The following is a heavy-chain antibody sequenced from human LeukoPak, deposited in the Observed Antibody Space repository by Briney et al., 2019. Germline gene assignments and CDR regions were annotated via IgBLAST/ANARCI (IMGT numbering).Heavy chain of an antibody. J-gene: IGHJ4*02. CDR2: SDWDDDK. Sequence: SGPALLKPTPTLTLTCTFSGFSLGTSGMRVSWIRQPPGKALEWLSLSDWDDDKFYSTSLKPRLTISKDTSKNQVVLTMTNMDPVDTATYYCARTGDSSGYYYFDYWGQGTLVTVSS. CDR3: ARTGDSSGYYYFDY. V-gene: IGHV2-70*04. D-gene: IGHD3-22*01. CDR1: GFSLGTSGMR.